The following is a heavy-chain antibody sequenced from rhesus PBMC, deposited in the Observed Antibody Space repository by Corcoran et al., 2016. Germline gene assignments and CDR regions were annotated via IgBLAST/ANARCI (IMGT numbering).Heavy chain of an antibody. CDR2: ISYTGGST. Sequence: EVQLVETGGGLVQPGGSLRLSFAASGFTFRIYGMSWGRQAPGKGLEWVSGISYTGGSTYYADSVKGRFTISRDNSKNTLSLQMNSLRAEDTAVYYCAKEGTVTAHFDYWGQGVLVTVSS. V-gene: IGHV3S5*01. J-gene: IGHJ4*01. CDR3: AKEGTVTAHFDY. CDR1: GFTFRIYG. D-gene: IGHD4-23*01.